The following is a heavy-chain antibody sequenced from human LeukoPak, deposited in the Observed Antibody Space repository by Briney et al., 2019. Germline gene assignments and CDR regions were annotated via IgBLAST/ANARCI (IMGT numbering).Heavy chain of an antibody. Sequence: GGSLRLSCAASGFTFSSYAMSWVRQAPGMGLEWVSGISGSGGSTENADSVKGRFTISRDSSKNTLYLEMNSLRAEDTAVYYCAKDRGYGSGRYTNDYWGQGTLVTVSS. CDR3: AKDRGYGSGRYTNDY. J-gene: IGHJ4*02. V-gene: IGHV3-23*01. CDR2: ISGSGGST. CDR1: GFTFSSYA. D-gene: IGHD3-10*01.